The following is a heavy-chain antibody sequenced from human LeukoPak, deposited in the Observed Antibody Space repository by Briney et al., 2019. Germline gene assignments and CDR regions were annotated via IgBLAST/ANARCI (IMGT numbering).Heavy chain of an antibody. J-gene: IGHJ4*02. CDR1: GGSISSYY. V-gene: IGHV4-59*01. CDR3: ATRVPGSVYLPYFDF. D-gene: IGHD3-22*01. CDR2: IYYSGST. Sequence: SETLSLTCTVSGGSISSYYWSWIRQPPGKGLEWIGYIYYSGSTNYNPSLKSRVTISVDTSKNQVSLKLSSVTAADTAVYYCATRVPGSVYLPYFDFWGQGTLVTVSS.